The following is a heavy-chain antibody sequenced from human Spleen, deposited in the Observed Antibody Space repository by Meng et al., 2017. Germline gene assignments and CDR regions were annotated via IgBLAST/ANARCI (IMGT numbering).Heavy chain of an antibody. Sequence: GESLKISCAASGFTFSNAWMSWVRQAPGKGLEWVGRIKSKTDGGTTDYAAPVKGRFTISRDDSKNTLYLQMNSLKTEDTAVYYCARGSVGSYYYYGLDVWGQGSTVTVSS. D-gene: IGHD1-26*01. J-gene: IGHJ6*02. CDR3: ARGSVGSYYYYGLDV. CDR1: GFTFSNAW. CDR2: IKSKTDGGTT. V-gene: IGHV3-15*01.